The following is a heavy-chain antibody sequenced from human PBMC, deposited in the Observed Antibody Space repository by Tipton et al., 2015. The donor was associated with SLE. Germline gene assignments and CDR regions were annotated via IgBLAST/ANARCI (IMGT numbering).Heavy chain of an antibody. CDR1: GGSISRGFYY. V-gene: IGHV4-39*07. J-gene: IGHJ5*02. CDR2: IYYSGTT. CDR3: AMSSDSSWGNWFDP. D-gene: IGHD6-13*01. Sequence: TLSLTCTVSGGSISRGFYYWEWIRQPPGKGLEWIGNIYYSGTTHYTASLKSRVTISVDTSKNQFSLNLTSVTAADTAVYYCAMSSDSSWGNWFDPWGQGTRVTVSS.